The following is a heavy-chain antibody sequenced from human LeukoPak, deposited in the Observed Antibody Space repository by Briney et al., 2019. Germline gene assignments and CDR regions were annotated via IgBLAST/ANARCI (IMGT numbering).Heavy chain of an antibody. J-gene: IGHJ4*02. CDR2: ISGSGDNT. CDR1: GFTFSTYV. V-gene: IGHV3-23*01. D-gene: IGHD3-9*01. Sequence: GGSLRLSCAASGFTFSTYVMSWVRQAPGKGLEWVSGISGSGDNTYYADSVKGRFTVSRDNSKNTLYLQMNSRRAEDTAIYYCATGSGYDTDFDYWGQGTLVTVSS. CDR3: ATGSGYDTDFDY.